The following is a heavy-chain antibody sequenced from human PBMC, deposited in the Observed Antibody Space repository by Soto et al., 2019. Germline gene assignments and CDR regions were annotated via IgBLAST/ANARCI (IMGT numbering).Heavy chain of an antibody. Sequence: GGSLRLSCAASGFTFRNHAMHWVRQAPGKGLEWVALIWYDGSSKYYADSVKGRFTISRDNSKNTLYLEMNSLRAEDTAIYYCARDQGVAIIKEYWGQGTLVTVS. J-gene: IGHJ4*02. CDR3: ARDQGVAIIKEY. V-gene: IGHV3-33*01. CDR1: GFTFRNHA. D-gene: IGHD2-8*01. CDR2: IWYDGSSK.